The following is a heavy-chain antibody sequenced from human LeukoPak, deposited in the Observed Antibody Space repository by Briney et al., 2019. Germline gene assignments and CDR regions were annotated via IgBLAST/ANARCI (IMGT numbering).Heavy chain of an antibody. Sequence: GRSLRLSCAASGFTFSNAWMSWVRQAPGKGLEWVGRIKSKTDGGTTDYAAPVKGRFTISRDDSKNTLYLQMNSLKTEDTAVYYCTTDWENSYGRYFDYWGQGTLVTVSS. CDR1: GFTFSNAW. CDR3: TTDWENSYGRYFDY. V-gene: IGHV3-15*01. D-gene: IGHD5-18*01. J-gene: IGHJ4*02. CDR2: IKSKTDGGTT.